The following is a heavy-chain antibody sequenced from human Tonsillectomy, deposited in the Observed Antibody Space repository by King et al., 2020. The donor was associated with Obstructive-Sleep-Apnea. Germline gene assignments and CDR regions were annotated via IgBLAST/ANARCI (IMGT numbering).Heavy chain of an antibody. Sequence: QLVQSGGEVKKPGASVKVSCKASGYTFTSYGISWVRQAPGQGLEWMGWISAYNGNTNYAQKFQDRVTMTTDTSTRTGYMELRSLTSYDTAFYFCARNMLGGYSGYDGLFTDYWGQGTLVTVSS. D-gene: IGHD5-12*01. V-gene: IGHV1-18*04. CDR3: ARNMLGGYSGYDGLFTDY. CDR2: ISAYNGNT. J-gene: IGHJ4*02. CDR1: GYTFTSYG.